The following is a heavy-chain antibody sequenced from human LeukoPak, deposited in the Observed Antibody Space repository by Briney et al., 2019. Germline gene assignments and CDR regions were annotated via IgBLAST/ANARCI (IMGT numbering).Heavy chain of an antibody. V-gene: IGHV1-69*04. D-gene: IGHD6-13*01. Sequence: SVKVSCKASGGTFSSYAISWVRQAPGQGLEWMGRIIPILGIANYAQKFQGRVTITADKSTSTAYMELSSLRSEDTAVYYRARFASSSRGDAFDIWGQGTMVTVSS. J-gene: IGHJ3*02. CDR2: IIPILGIA. CDR3: ARFASSSRGDAFDI. CDR1: GGTFSSYA.